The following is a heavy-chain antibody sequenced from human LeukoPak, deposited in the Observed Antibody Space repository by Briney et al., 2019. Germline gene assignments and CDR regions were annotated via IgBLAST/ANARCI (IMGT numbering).Heavy chain of an antibody. CDR3: ARHGDCSGGTCSLDY. J-gene: IGHJ4*02. D-gene: IGHD2-15*01. Sequence: GESPKISCKGSGYSFTNSWICWVRQMPGKGLEWMGIIYTGDSDTRYSPSFQGQVTISADKSINTAYLQWSSLKASDTDMYYCARHGDCSGGTCSLDYWGQGTPVTVSS. CDR1: GYSFTNSW. V-gene: IGHV5-51*01. CDR2: IYTGDSDT.